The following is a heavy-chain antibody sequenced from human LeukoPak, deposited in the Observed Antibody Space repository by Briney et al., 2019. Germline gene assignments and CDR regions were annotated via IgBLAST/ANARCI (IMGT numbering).Heavy chain of an antibody. D-gene: IGHD5-12*01. Sequence: NXVRQAXXXGXXXXSSISSSSSYISYADSVKGRFTISRDNAKNSLYLQMNSLRAEDTAVYYCARDLSGYDPPFGYWGQGTPVTVSS. J-gene: IGHJ4*02. CDR3: ARDLSGYDPPFGY. V-gene: IGHV3-21*01. CDR2: ISSSSSYI.